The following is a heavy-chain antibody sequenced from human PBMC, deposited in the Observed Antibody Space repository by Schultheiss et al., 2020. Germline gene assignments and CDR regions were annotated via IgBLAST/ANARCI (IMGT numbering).Heavy chain of an antibody. Sequence: GGSLRLSCAASGFTFSSYDMHWVRQATAKGLEWVSTIGTAGDTYYADSVKGRFTISRDNTKNTLYVQMNSLRAEDTAVYYCARVLGYCISTTCGIGYGMDVWGQGTTVTVSS. CDR2: IGTAGDT. CDR1: GFTFSSYD. CDR3: ARVLGYCISTTCGIGYGMDV. J-gene: IGHJ6*02. D-gene: IGHD2-2*01. V-gene: IGHV3-13*01.